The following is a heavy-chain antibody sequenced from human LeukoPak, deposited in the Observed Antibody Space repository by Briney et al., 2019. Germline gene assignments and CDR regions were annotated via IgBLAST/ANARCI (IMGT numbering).Heavy chain of an antibody. CDR2: INTNTGNP. D-gene: IGHD3-22*01. V-gene: IGHV7-4-1*02. Sequence: GASVKVSCKASGYTFTSYAMNWVRQAPGQGLEWMGWINTNTGNPTYAQGFTGRFVFSLDTSVSTAYQQITRLKAEDTAVYYCATGSYYYDSSGYCPLEFDYWGQGTLVTVSS. CDR3: ATGSYYYDSSGYCPLEFDY. CDR1: GYTFTSYA. J-gene: IGHJ4*02.